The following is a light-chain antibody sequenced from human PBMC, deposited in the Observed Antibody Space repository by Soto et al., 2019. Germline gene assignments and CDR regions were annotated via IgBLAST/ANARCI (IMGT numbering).Light chain of an antibody. CDR2: AAS. CDR1: QGISNY. CDR3: QKYHRDPLT. Sequence: DIQMTQSPSSLSASVGDRVTITCRASQGISNYLAWYQQKPGKVPKLLIYAASTLQSGVPSRFSGSGSGTDFTHTIRSLQPVEVATYYCQKYHRDPLTFGHGTKVDIK. V-gene: IGKV1-27*01. J-gene: IGKJ3*01.